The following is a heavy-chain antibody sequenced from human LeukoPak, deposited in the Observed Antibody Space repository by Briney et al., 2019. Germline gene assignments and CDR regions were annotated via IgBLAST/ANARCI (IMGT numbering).Heavy chain of an antibody. J-gene: IGHJ6*02. CDR1: GYTFTSHD. D-gene: IGHD6-13*01. Sequence: ASVKVSCKASGYTFTSHDINWVRQATGQGLEWMGWMNPNSGNTGYAQKFQGRVTMTRNTSISTAYMELSSLRSEDTAVYYCARGQRQQLVWYYYGMDVWGQGTTVTVSS. CDR2: MNPNSGNT. V-gene: IGHV1-8*01. CDR3: ARGQRQQLVWYYYGMDV.